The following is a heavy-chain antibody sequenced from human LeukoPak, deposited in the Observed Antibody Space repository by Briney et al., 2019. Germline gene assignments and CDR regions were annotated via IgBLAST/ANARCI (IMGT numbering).Heavy chain of an antibody. Sequence: PGGSLRLSCAASGFTFSSYSMNWVRQAPGKGLEWVSSISSSSSYIYYADSVKGRFTISRDNAKNSLYLQMNSLRAEDTAVYYCARESIEWERFFDYWGQGTLVTVSS. CDR3: ARESIEWERFFDY. CDR1: GFTFSSYS. CDR2: ISSSSSYI. D-gene: IGHD1-26*01. V-gene: IGHV3-21*01. J-gene: IGHJ4*02.